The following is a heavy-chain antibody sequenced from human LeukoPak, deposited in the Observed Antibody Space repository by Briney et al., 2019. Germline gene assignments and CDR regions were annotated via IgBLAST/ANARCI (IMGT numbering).Heavy chain of an antibody. CDR3: AKSKERYYYDSSGSYIDY. D-gene: IGHD3-22*01. Sequence: PGGSLRLSCAASGFTFSTYAMSWVRQAPGKGLEWVSAISGSGGGTYYADSVKGRFTISRDNSKNTLYVQMNSLRAEDTAVYYCAKSKERYYYDSSGSYIDYWGQGTLVTVSS. V-gene: IGHV3-23*01. CDR1: GFTFSTYA. J-gene: IGHJ4*02. CDR2: ISGSGGGT.